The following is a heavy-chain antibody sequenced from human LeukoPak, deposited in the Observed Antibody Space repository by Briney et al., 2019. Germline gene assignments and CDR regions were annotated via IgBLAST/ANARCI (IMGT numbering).Heavy chain of an antibody. D-gene: IGHD3-22*01. J-gene: IGHJ4*02. CDR2: INHSGST. V-gene: IGHV4-34*01. CDR3: ARGSRGGFGSGYYYA. Sequence: SETLSLTCAVYGGSFSGYYWSWIRRPPGKGLEWIGEINHSGSTNYNPSLKSRVTISVDTSKNQFSLKLSSVTAADTAVYYCARGSRGGFGSGYYYAWGQGTLVTVSS. CDR1: GGSFSGYY.